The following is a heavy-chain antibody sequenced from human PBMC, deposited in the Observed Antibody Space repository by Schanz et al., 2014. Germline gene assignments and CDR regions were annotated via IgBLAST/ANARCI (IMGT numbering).Heavy chain of an antibody. Sequence: EVQLVESGGGLVQPGGSLRLSCAASGFTFSSYWMHWVRQAPGKGLVWVSRINSDGNSTNYADSVKGRFTISRDNAKNSLYLEMTSLRGEATAVYYCASENLNWEAFDIWGQGTVVTVSS. D-gene: IGHD7-27*01. CDR1: GFTFSSYW. CDR3: ASENLNWEAFDI. J-gene: IGHJ3*02. CDR2: INSDGNST. V-gene: IGHV3-74*01.